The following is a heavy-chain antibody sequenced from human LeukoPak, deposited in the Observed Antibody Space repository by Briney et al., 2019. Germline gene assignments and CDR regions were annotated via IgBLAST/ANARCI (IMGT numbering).Heavy chain of an antibody. CDR2: IKPNRGGK. D-gene: IGHD2-2*01. CDR3: ARGGGLYCSSISCYNYFDP. Sequence: ASVKVSCKASGATRYYMRWVRQAPGQGLEWLGWIKPNRGGKNYEQKLPGMVPMTRDTSISTVYMELSRLRSDDTAVYYCARGGGLYCSSISCYNYFDPWGQGTMVTVSS. V-gene: IGHV1-2*02. J-gene: IGHJ5*02. CDR1: GATRYY.